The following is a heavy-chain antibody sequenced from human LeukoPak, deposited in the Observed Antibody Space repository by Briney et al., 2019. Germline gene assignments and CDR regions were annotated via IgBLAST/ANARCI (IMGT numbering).Heavy chain of an antibody. CDR2: INTGNGDT. V-gene: IGHV1-3*04. Sequence: ASVKVSCKASGYTFTTYAIHWVRQAPGQRLEWLGWINTGNGDTRYSQTFQGRVTITRDTSASTAYMELSSLRPEDTAMYYCARGMGSGSLHFWGQGTLVTVSS. CDR3: ARGMGSGSLHF. CDR1: GYTFTTYA. D-gene: IGHD1-26*01. J-gene: IGHJ4*02.